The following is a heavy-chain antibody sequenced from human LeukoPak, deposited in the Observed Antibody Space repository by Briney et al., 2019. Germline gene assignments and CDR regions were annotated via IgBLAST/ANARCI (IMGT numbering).Heavy chain of an antibody. Sequence: GGSLRLSCAASGFTFSSYWMSWVRQAPGKGLEWVANIKQDGSEKYYVDSVKGRFTISRDNAKNSLYLQMNSLRAEDTAMYYCAREGFGLARGVIITYWGRGTLVTVSS. CDR1: GFTFSSYW. CDR2: IKQDGSEK. CDR3: AREGFGLARGVIITY. D-gene: IGHD3-10*01. J-gene: IGHJ4*01. V-gene: IGHV3-7*01.